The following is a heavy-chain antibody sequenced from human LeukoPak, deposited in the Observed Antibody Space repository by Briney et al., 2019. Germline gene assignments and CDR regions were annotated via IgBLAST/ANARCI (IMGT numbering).Heavy chain of an antibody. CDR3: ARELLGYDSSGYYS. CDR1: GFTFSSYE. Sequence: GGSLRLSCAASGFTFSSYEMNWVRQAPGKGLEWVSYISSSGSTIYYADSVKGRFTISRDNAKNSLYLQMNSLRVEDTAVYYCARELLGYDSSGYYSWGQGTLVTVSS. CDR2: ISSSGSTI. V-gene: IGHV3-48*03. J-gene: IGHJ4*02. D-gene: IGHD3-22*01.